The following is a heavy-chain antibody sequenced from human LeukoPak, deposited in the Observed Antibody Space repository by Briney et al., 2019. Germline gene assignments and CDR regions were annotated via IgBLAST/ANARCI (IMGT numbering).Heavy chain of an antibody. Sequence: SQTLSLTCVISGDSVSSNSATWNWIRQSPSRGLEWLGRTYYRSKWYNDYVVSMKSRITINPDTSKNQFSLHLNSATPEDTAVYYCARDPAYSSGWTRNAFDIWGQGTMVTVSS. CDR2: TYYRSKWYN. CDR3: ARDPAYSSGWTRNAFDI. D-gene: IGHD6-19*01. CDR1: GDSVSSNSAT. J-gene: IGHJ3*02. V-gene: IGHV6-1*01.